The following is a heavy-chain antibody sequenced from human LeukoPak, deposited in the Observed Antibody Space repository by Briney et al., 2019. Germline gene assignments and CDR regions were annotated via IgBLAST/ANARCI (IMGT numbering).Heavy chain of an antibody. J-gene: IGHJ4*02. V-gene: IGHV4-34*01. CDR2: INHSGST. CDR3: ARGLDDSSGYYYGYFDY. D-gene: IGHD3-22*01. Sequence: SETLSLTCAVYGGSFSGYYWSWIRQPPGEGLEWIGEINHSGSTNYNPSLKSRVTISVDTSKNQFSLKLSSVTAAGTAVYYCARGLDDSSGYYYGYFDYWGQGTLVTVSS. CDR1: GGSFSGYY.